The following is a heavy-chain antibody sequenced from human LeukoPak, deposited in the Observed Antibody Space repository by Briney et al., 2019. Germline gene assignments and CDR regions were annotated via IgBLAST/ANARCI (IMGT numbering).Heavy chain of an antibody. J-gene: IGHJ5*02. D-gene: IGHD2-15*01. V-gene: IGHV4-4*07. CDR1: GGSISSYY. CDR3: ARHSCYSLECWFDP. Sequence: SETLSLTCTVSGGSISSYYWSWIRQPAGKGLEWIGRIYTSGSTNYNPSLKSRVTMSVDTSKNQFSLKLSSVTAADTAVYYCARHSCYSLECWFDPWGQGTLVTVSS. CDR2: IYTSGST.